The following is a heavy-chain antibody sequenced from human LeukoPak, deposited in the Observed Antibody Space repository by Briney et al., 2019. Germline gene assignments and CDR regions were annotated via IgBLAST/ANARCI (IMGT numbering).Heavy chain of an antibody. Sequence: ASVRVSCKVSGYSFTSNYIHWVRQAPGQGLEWMGMIYPRDGSTSYAQRFQDRVTVTRDTSTSTVHMELSGLRSEDTAVYYCARDQEGFDYWGQGTLVTVSS. J-gene: IGHJ4*02. CDR1: GYSFTSNY. CDR2: IYPRDGST. V-gene: IGHV1-46*01. CDR3: ARDQEGFDY.